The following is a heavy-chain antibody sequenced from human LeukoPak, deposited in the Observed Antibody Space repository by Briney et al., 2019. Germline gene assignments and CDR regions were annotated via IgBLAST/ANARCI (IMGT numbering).Heavy chain of an antibody. V-gene: IGHV4-34*01. CDR1: GGSFSGYY. J-gene: IGHJ3*02. CDR3: ARARMMGIAAANDAFDI. CDR2: INHSGST. Sequence: PSETLSLTCAVYGGSFSGYYWSWIRQPPGKGLEWIGEINHSGSTNYNPSLKSRVTISVDTSKNQFSLKLSSVTAADTAVYYCARARMMGIAAANDAFDIWGQGTMVTVSS. D-gene: IGHD6-13*01.